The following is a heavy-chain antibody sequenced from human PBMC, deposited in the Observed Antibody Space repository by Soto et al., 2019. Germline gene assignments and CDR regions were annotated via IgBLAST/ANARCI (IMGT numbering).Heavy chain of an antibody. Sequence: PGESLKISCKGSGYSFTSYWIGWVRQMPGKGLEWMGIIYPGDSDTRYSPSFQGQVTISADKSISTAYLQWSSLKASDTAMYYCARSRTYYDYVWGSYRTGNKYNWFDPWGQGTLVTVSS. V-gene: IGHV5-51*01. CDR1: GYSFTSYW. D-gene: IGHD3-16*02. CDR3: ARSRTYYDYVWGSYRTGNKYNWFDP. CDR2: IYPGDSDT. J-gene: IGHJ5*02.